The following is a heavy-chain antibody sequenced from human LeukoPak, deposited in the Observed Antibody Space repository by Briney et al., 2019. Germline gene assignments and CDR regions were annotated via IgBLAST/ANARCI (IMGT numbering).Heavy chain of an antibody. CDR1: GGSISSSNW. V-gene: IGHV4-4*02. J-gene: IGHJ4*02. CDR2: IYHSGST. CDR3: ARHLRCRDCYSPSSFDY. D-gene: IGHD2-21*02. Sequence: SGTLSLTCAVSGGSISSSNWWSWVRQSPGKGLEWIGEIYHSGSTNYNPSLKSRVTISVDTSKNQFSLKLSSVTAADTAVYYCARHLRCRDCYSPSSFDYWGQGTLVTVSS.